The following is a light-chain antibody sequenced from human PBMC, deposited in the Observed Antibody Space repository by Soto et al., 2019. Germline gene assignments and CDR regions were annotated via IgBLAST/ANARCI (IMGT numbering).Light chain of an antibody. CDR2: DAS. CDR3: QQRSYWPPT. CDR1: QSVSTY. V-gene: IGKV3-11*01. Sequence: EIVLTQSPATLSLSLGERATLSCRASQSVSTYLAWYQQKPGQAPRLLIYDASKRATGIPARFSGSGSGTDFTLTISSLEPEDFVVYYCQQRSYWPPTFGGGTKVEIK. J-gene: IGKJ4*01.